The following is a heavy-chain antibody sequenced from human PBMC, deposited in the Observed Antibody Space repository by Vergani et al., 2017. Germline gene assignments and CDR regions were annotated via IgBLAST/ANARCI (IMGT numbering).Heavy chain of an antibody. CDR3: AREVVVVPAGGDWYFDL. V-gene: IGHV4-4*02. Sequence: QVQLQESGPGLVKPSGTLSLTCAVSGGSISSSNWWSWVRQPPGKGLEWSGEIYHSGSTNYNPSLKSRVTISVDKSKNQFSLKLSSVTAADTAVYYCAREVVVVPAGGDWYFDLWGRGTLVTFSS. CDR2: IYHSGST. CDR1: GGSISSSNW. D-gene: IGHD2-2*01. J-gene: IGHJ2*01.